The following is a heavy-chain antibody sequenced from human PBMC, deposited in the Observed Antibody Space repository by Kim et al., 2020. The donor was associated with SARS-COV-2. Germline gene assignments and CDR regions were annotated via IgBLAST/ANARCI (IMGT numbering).Heavy chain of an antibody. D-gene: IGHD1-1*01. CDR2: INPSGVRT. CDR3: AREALSDGKNFDF. CDR1: GYPFTSHY. J-gene: IGHJ4*02. Sequence: ASVKVSCKASGYPFTSHYMHWVRQAPGQGPEWMGTINPSGVRTNYAQKFRGRVTMTRDSSTSTVNMELSSLTSEDTAVYFCAREALSDGKNFDFWGQGTLVTVSS. V-gene: IGHV1-46*01.